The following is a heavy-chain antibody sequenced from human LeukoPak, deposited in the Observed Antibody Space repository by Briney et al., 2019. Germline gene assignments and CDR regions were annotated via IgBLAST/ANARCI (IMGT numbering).Heavy chain of an antibody. V-gene: IGHV1-46*01. J-gene: IGHJ4*02. CDR1: GYTFTGYY. CDR3: ARDEGDY. Sequence: ASVKVSCKASGYTFTGYYMHWVRQAPGQGPEWMGVISPSGGSTTYAQKFQGRVTLTRDMSTSTDYLELSRLRSDDTAVYYCARDEGDYWGQGTLVTVSS. CDR2: ISPSGGST.